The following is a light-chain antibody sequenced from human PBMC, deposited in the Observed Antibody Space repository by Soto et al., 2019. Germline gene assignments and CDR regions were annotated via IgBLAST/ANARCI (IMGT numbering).Light chain of an antibody. V-gene: IGKV1-5*03. CDR2: KAS. Sequence: DIQMTQSPSTLSASVGDRVTITCRASQIISSWLAWYQQKPGKAPKLLIYKASSLESGVPSRFSDSGSGTEFTLTISSLQPDDFASYDCQQYNSYSRTFGQGTKVEIK. J-gene: IGKJ1*01. CDR3: QQYNSYSRT. CDR1: QIISSW.